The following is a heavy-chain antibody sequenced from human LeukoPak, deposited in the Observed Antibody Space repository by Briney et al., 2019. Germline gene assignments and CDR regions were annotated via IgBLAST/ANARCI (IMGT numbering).Heavy chain of an antibody. CDR3: ARGTAWRNGYETHAFDI. D-gene: IGHD5-24*01. CDR2: ISSSSSYI. CDR1: GFTFSSYS. V-gene: IGHV3-21*01. J-gene: IGHJ3*02. Sequence: KPGGPLRLSCAASGFTFSSYSMNWVRQAPGRGLEWVSSISSSSSYIYYADSVKGRFTISRDNAKNSLYLQMNSLRAEDTAVYYCARGTAWRNGYETHAFDIWGQGTMVTVSS.